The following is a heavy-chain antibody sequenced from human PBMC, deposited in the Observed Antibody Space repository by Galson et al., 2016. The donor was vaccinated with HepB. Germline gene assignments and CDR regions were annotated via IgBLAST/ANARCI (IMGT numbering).Heavy chain of an antibody. CDR3: ASGFCSGGSCYSGAFDI. Sequence: ETLSLTCAVHGGSFSAYYWNWIRQAPGKGLEWIGEINHTGNTDYNPSLKRRVTVSVDTSNMQFSLNLNSVTAADTAVYFCASGFCSGGSCYSGAFDIWSQGTLVTVSA. V-gene: IGHV4-34*01. CDR1: GGSFSAYY. D-gene: IGHD2-15*01. CDR2: INHTGNT. J-gene: IGHJ3*02.